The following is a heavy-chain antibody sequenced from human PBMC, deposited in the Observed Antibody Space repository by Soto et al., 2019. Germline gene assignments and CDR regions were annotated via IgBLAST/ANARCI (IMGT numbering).Heavy chain of an antibody. D-gene: IGHD3-22*01. CDR3: ARVFDSSGYSRNDY. CDR1: GGSISTYY. Sequence: SETLSLTCTVSGGSISTYYWSWIRQPPGKGLEWIGYINYSGNTNYNPSLKSRVTISVDTSKNQFSLKLTSVTAADTAAYYCARVFDSSGYSRNDYWGQGTLVTVSS. CDR2: INYSGNT. V-gene: IGHV4-59*01. J-gene: IGHJ4*02.